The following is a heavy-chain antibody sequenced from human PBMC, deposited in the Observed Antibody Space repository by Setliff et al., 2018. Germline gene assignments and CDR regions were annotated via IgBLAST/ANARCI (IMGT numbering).Heavy chain of an antibody. CDR1: GGSISSDY. D-gene: IGHD3-22*01. V-gene: IGHV4-59*12. CDR3: AREGDSSGFDY. CDR2: FYHSASS. Sequence: SETLSLTCNVSGGSISSDYWSWIRQPPGKALEWIGYFYHSASSNYNPSLKGRVTMSADTSKNQLYLSLTSVSVADTAVYYCAREGDSSGFDYWGQGTLVTVSS. J-gene: IGHJ4*02.